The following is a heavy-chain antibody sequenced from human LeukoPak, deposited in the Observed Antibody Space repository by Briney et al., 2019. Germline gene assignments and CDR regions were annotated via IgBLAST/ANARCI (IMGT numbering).Heavy chain of an antibody. J-gene: IGHJ4*02. Sequence: SENLSLTCSVSGGSISNYYWSWIRQPPGKGLEWIVYIHYSGNTNYNPSLKSRVTISVDTSKNQFSLKLASVTAADTAVYYCARVDDTSGYFYKFDYWGQGTLVTVSS. CDR2: IHYSGNT. CDR1: GGSISNYY. D-gene: IGHD3-22*01. V-gene: IGHV4-59*01. CDR3: ARVDDTSGYFYKFDY.